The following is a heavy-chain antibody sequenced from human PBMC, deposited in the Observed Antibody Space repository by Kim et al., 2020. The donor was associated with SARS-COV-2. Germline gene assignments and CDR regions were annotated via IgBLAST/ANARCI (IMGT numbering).Heavy chain of an antibody. J-gene: IGHJ4*02. D-gene: IGHD5-18*01. CDR3: ARGPRGYRYGYVDY. Sequence: ADSVKGRFTMSRDNAKKSLYLQMNSLRAEDTAVYYWARGPRGYRYGYVDYWGQGTLVTVSS. V-gene: IGHV3-21*01.